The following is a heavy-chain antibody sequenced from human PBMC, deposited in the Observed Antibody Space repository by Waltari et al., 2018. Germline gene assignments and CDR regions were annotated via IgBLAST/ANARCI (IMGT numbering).Heavy chain of an antibody. CDR1: GFSLGDYG. CDR3: TSDIAAAGFDY. CDR2: IRKKAFGATT. Sequence: ESGGGLVQPGRSLRLSCDTSGFSLGDYGMTWVRQAPQKRLVWVGYIRKKAFGATTEFAASVKGRFSLSRDDSKGSIYLQMNSLTADDTAIYYCTSDIAAAGFDYWGQGISVTVSS. D-gene: IGHD6-13*01. V-gene: IGHV3-49*04. J-gene: IGHJ4*02.